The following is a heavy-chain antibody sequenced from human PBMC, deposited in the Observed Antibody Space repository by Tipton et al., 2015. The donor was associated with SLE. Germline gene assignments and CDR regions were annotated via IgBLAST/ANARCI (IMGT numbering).Heavy chain of an antibody. CDR1: GFAFDDSA. CDR2: ISWNSGSL. CDR3: ASHLDYGSGSLFY. Sequence: SLRLSCEASGFAFDDSAMHWVRQVPGKGLEWVSGISWNSGSLGYADSVKGRFTISRDNAKSSLYLEMNSLRVEDTALYYCASHLDYGSGSLFYWGQGTLVTVSS. J-gene: IGHJ4*02. D-gene: IGHD3-10*01. V-gene: IGHV3-9*01.